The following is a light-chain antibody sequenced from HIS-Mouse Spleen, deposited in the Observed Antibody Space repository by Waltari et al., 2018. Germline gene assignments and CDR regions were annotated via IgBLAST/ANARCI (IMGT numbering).Light chain of an antibody. V-gene: IGLV3-10*01. CDR1: ALPKKY. CDR3: YSTDSSGNHRV. CDR2: EDR. Sequence: SYELTQPPSVSVSPGQTARITISGAALPKKYAYSYQQKSGQATVLVIYEDRKRPSGITERFSGSSSGTMATLTISGAQVEDEADYYCYSTDSSGNHRVFGGGTKLTVL. J-gene: IGLJ2*01.